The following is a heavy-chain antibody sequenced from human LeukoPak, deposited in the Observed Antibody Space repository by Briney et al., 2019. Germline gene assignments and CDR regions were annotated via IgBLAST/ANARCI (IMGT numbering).Heavy chain of an antibody. Sequence: GGSLRLSCAASGFTFSSYAMSWVRQAPGKGLEWVSAISGSGGSTYYADPVKGRFTISRDNSKNTLYLQMNSLRAEDTAVYYCAKGDCSGGSCYSGSFDYWGQGTLVTVSS. CDR1: GFTFSSYA. J-gene: IGHJ4*02. CDR2: ISGSGGST. V-gene: IGHV3-23*01. D-gene: IGHD2-15*01. CDR3: AKGDCSGGSCYSGSFDY.